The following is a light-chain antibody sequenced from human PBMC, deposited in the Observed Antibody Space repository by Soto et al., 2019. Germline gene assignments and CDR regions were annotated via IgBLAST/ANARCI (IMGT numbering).Light chain of an antibody. J-gene: IGLJ1*01. V-gene: IGLV3-21*04. CDR3: QVWDITTDHYV. CDR1: NIGSKR. CDR2: YDS. Sequence: SYELTQPPSVSVAPEKTARLNCGGDNIGSKRVHWYRQKPGQAPVLVIYYDSDRPSGIPERFSGSNSGNTATLTINRVEAGDEADYYCQVWDITTDHYVFGTGTKVTV.